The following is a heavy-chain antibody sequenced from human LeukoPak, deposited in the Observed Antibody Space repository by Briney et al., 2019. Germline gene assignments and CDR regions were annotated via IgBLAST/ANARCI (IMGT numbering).Heavy chain of an antibody. CDR3: WRIAAAGFDAFDI. D-gene: IGHD6-13*01. CDR2: IRYDGSNK. Sequence: PGGSLRLSCAASGFTFSSYGMHWVRQAPGKGLEWVAFIRYDGSNKYYADSVKGRFTISRDNSKNTLYLQMNSLRAEDTAVYYCWRIAAAGFDAFDIWGQGTMVTVSS. J-gene: IGHJ3*02. CDR1: GFTFSSYG. V-gene: IGHV3-30*02.